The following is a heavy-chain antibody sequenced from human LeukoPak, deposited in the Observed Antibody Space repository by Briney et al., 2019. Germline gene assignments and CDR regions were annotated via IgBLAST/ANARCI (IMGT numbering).Heavy chain of an antibody. V-gene: IGHV1-2*06. CDR2: INPNSGGT. D-gene: IGHD6-13*01. J-gene: IGHJ4*02. CDR3: ARAIAAAGDF. CDR1: GYTFTSYD. Sequence: ASVKVSCKASGYTFTSYDINWVRQAPGQGLEWMGRINPNSGGTNSAQKFQGRVTMTRDTSINTAYMELNRLRSDDTAVCYCARAIAAAGDFWGQGTLVTVSS.